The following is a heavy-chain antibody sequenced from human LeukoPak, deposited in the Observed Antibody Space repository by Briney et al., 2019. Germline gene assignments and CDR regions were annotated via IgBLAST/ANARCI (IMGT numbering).Heavy chain of an antibody. J-gene: IGHJ3*02. V-gene: IGHV1-69*13. CDR2: IIPIFGTA. CDR3: ARDLRSEWELPNNAFDI. D-gene: IGHD1-26*01. CDR1: GGTFSSYA. Sequence: ASVKVSCKAAGGTFSSYAISWVRQAPGQGLEWMGGIIPIFGTANYAQKFQGRVTITADESTSTAYMELSSLRSEDTAVYYCARDLRSEWELPNNAFDIWGQGTMVTVSS.